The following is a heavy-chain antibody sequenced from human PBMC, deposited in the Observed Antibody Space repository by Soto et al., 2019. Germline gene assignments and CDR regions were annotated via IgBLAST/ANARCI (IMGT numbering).Heavy chain of an antibody. J-gene: IGHJ5*02. V-gene: IGHV4-59*01. CDR3: ARGLGGYCSGGSCYSVGIPFDP. CDR2: IYYSGST. Sequence: NPSETLSLTCTVSGGSISSYYWSWIRQPPGKGLEWIGYIYYSGSTNYNPSLKSRVTISVDTSKNQFSLKLSSVTAADTAVYYCARGLGGYCSGGSCYSVGIPFDPWGQGTLVTVSS. CDR1: GGSISSYY. D-gene: IGHD2-15*01.